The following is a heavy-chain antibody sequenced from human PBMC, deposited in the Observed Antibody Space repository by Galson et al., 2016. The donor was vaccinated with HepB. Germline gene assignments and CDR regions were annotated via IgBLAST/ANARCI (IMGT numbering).Heavy chain of an antibody. J-gene: IGHJ4*02. CDR3: TRDHTYWSFDC. CDR2: ISNSVTTI. V-gene: IGHV3-48*03. D-gene: IGHD2-15*01. Sequence: SLRLSCAASGFTLSAYDMSWVRQAPGKGLEWISYISNSVTTIYYADSVRGRFTISRDDAKNSLFLQMNSLRAEDTAIYYCTRDHTYWSFDCWGKGTLVTVSS. CDR1: GFTLSAYD.